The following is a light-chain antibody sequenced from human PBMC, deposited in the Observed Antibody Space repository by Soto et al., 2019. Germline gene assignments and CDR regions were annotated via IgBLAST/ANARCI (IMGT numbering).Light chain of an antibody. Sequence: DIQTTQSQSSLSAFVGDRVTITCRTSDNIAKYLNWYQQKPGQVPKLLIVAASRLQSGVPTRFSGSGSGTDFILTLNHLHPKDFVSNFCQQSYSGPPWTFRQRTKVDIK. J-gene: IGKJ1*01. CDR3: QQSYSGPPWT. CDR1: DNIAKY. CDR2: AAS. V-gene: IGKV1-39*01.